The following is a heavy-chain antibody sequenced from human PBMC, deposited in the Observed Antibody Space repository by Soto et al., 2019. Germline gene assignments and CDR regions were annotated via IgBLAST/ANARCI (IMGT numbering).Heavy chain of an antibody. CDR2: ISYDGSNK. CDR3: AKGLPTNWAFDY. CDR1: GFTFSSYG. V-gene: IGHV3-30*18. Sequence: QVQLVESGGGVVQPGRSLRLSCAASGFTFSSYGMHWVRQAPGKGLEWVAVISYDGSNKYYADSVKGRFTISRDNSKNTLYLQMNSLRPEDTAVYYCAKGLPTNWAFDYWGQGTLVTVSS. D-gene: IGHD7-27*01. J-gene: IGHJ4*02.